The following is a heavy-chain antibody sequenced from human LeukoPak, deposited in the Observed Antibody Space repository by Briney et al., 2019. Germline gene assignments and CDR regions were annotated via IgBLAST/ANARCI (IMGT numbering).Heavy chain of an antibody. CDR2: IKQDGSEK. J-gene: IGHJ6*03. CDR3: ARESYGALVGMDV. D-gene: IGHD4/OR15-4a*01. CDR1: GFTFSSYW. Sequence: GGSLRLSCAASGFTFSSYWMSWVRQAPGKGLEWVANIKQDGSEKYYVDSVKGRFTISRDNAKNSLYLQMNSLRAEDTAVYYCARESYGALVGMDVWGKGTTVTVSS. V-gene: IGHV3-7*01.